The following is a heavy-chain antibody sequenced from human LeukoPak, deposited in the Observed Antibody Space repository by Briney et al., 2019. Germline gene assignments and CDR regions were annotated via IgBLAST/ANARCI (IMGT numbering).Heavy chain of an antibody. J-gene: IGHJ3*02. CDR1: GFTFSSYG. CDR3: ARVGSGSFHDAFDI. D-gene: IGHD1-26*01. V-gene: IGHV3-33*01. CDR2: IWYDGSNK. Sequence: GRSLRLSCAASGFTFSSYGMHWVRQAPGKGLEWVAVIWYDGSNKYYADSVKGRFTISRDNSKNTLHLQMNSLRAEDTAVYYCARVGSGSFHDAFDIWGQGTMVTVSS.